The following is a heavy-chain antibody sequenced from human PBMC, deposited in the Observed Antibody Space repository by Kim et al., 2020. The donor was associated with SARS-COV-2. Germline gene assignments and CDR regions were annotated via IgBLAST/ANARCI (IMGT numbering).Heavy chain of an antibody. D-gene: IGHD1-7*01. CDR3: ARGLNWNYVNYAIYYYYYGMDV. V-gene: IGHV1-69*13. Sequence: SVKVSCKASGGTFSSYAISWVRQAPGQGLEWMGGIIPIFGTANYAQKFQGRVTITADESTSTAYMELSSLRSEDTAVYYCARGLNWNYVNYAIYYYYYGMDVWGQGTTVTVSS. J-gene: IGHJ6*02. CDR1: GGTFSSYA. CDR2: IIPIFGTA.